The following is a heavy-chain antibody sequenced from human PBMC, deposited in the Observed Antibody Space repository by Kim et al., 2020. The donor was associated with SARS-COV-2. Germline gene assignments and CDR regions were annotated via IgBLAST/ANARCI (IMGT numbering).Heavy chain of an antibody. Sequence: SETLSLTCTVSGGSISSTTYYWGSTNTYYWGWIRQSPGKGLEWIASVYYSGSTYYNPSPKSRVTISVDTSKNQFSLKVNSLTAADTAVYYCARHIDKQLPPAFDHWGQGTLVTVSS. V-gene: IGHV4-39*01. CDR2: VYYSGST. D-gene: IGHD6-19*01. J-gene: IGHJ4*02. CDR3: ARHIDKQLPPAFDH. CDR1: GGSISSTTYYWGSTNTYY.